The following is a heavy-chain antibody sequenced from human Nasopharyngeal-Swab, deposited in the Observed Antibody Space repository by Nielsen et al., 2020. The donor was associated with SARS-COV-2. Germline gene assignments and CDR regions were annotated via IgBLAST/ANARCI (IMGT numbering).Heavy chain of an antibody. CDR2: IYYSGST. V-gene: IGHV4-38-2*01. Sequence: SETLSLTCAVSGDSITSGYYWGWIRQPPGKGLEWIGSIYYSGSTYYNPSLKSRVTISVDTSKNQFSLKLSSVTAADTAVYYCAKQDYGGNYYYYYMDVWGKGTAVTVSS. CDR1: GDSITSGYY. J-gene: IGHJ6*03. CDR3: AKQDYGGNYYYYYMDV. D-gene: IGHD4-23*01.